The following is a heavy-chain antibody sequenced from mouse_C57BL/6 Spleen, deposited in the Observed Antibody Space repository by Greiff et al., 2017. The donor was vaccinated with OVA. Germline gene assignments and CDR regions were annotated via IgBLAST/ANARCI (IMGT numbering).Heavy chain of an antibody. D-gene: IGHD4-1*01. J-gene: IGHJ2*01. V-gene: IGHV1-69*01. CDR1: GYTFTSYW. Sequence: VKLQQPGAELVMPGASVKLSCKASGYTFTSYWMHWVKQRPGQGLEWIGEIDPSDSYTNYNQKFKGKSTLTVDKSSSTAYMQLSSLTSEDSAVYYCASTNWDYFEYWGQGTTLTVSS. CDR3: ASTNWDYFEY. CDR2: IDPSDSYT.